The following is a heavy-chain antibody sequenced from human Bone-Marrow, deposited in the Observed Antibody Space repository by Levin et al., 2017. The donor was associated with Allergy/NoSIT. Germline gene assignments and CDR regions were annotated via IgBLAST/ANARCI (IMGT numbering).Heavy chain of an antibody. J-gene: IGHJ6*02. CDR2: IYYSGTT. D-gene: IGHD3-16*01. Sequence: GSLRLSCTVSGGSISGYYWSWLRQPPGKGLEWIGYIYYSGTTEYIPSLKSRVTISLDKSNKQFSLTLTSVTAADAAVYYCARLGGGSPYYYYGLDVWGLGTTVTVSS. CDR3: ARLGGGSPYYYYGLDV. V-gene: IGHV4-59*08. CDR1: GGSISGYY.